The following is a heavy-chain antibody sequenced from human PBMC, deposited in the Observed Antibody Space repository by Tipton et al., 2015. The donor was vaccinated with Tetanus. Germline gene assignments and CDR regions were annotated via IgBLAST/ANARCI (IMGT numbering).Heavy chain of an antibody. J-gene: IGHJ4*02. CDR3: AGTPTVTTSSFDY. CDR2: INHGGSV. D-gene: IGHD4-17*01. Sequence: TLSLTCAVYGGSFSGSYWTWIRQPPGKGLEWIGEINHGGSVNYNPSLKSRLSISVDPPRNQFSLRRSSATAADTAVYYCAGTPTVTTSSFDYWGQGTLVTVPS. V-gene: IGHV4-34*01. CDR1: GGSFSGSY.